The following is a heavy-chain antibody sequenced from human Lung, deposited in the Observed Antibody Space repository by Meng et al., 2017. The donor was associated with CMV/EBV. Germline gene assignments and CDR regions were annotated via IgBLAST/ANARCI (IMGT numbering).Heavy chain of an antibody. CDR1: GFTFSIYA. Sequence: GGSLRLXCAASGFTFSIYAMNWVRQAPGEGLQWISNIYVRDTTAYYADSVKGRFIVSRDNSRNTLYLQMNSLRAEDTAIYYCAKALTPTTSYTSTWYYGLSSLDAXGPGXLVTVSS. D-gene: IGHD3-16*01. CDR2: IYVRDTTA. CDR3: AKALTPTTSYTSTWYYGLSSLDA. V-gene: IGHV3-23*03. J-gene: IGHJ5*02.